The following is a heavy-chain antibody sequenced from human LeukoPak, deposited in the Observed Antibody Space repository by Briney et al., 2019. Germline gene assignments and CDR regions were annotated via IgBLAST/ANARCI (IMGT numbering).Heavy chain of an antibody. CDR1: GFTFSNYW. CDR3: TTDTWYSAGH. Sequence: GGSLRLSCAASGFTFSNYWMTWVRQAPGKGLEWVASIKQDGSEKYYVDSVKGRFTFSRDNAKNSLFLQMNSLRAEDTAIYYCTTDTWYSAGHWGQGTLVTVSS. D-gene: IGHD2-15*01. CDR2: IKQDGSEK. V-gene: IGHV3-7*03. J-gene: IGHJ4*02.